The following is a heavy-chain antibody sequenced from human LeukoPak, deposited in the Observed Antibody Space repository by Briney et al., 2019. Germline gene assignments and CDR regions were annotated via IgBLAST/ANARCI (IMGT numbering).Heavy chain of an antibody. Sequence: GRSLKLSCSASGFTFSAYSAPWVRQAPGKGLEWVALISYDGHSKTYADSVKGRFTISRDDSKNTFFLQMDSLRPQDTAVYYCARPYLGWSSGPDAFDIWGPGAMVTVSS. V-gene: IGHV3-30-3*01. CDR2: ISYDGHSK. J-gene: IGHJ3*02. CDR3: ARPYLGWSSGPDAFDI. D-gene: IGHD3-3*01. CDR1: GFTFSAYS.